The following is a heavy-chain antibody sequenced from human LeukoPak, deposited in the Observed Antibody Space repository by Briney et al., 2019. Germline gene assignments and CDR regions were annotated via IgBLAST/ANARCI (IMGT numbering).Heavy chain of an antibody. CDR3: ARDYAVGESFDI. CDR1: GFTFSSYW. Sequence: PGGSLRLSCAASGFTFSSYWMHWVRQAPGEGLVRVARITSDGSSTSHADSVKGRFTISRDNANNTLYLQMNSLRAEDTAVYYCARDYAVGESFDIWGQGTLVTVSS. CDR2: ITSDGSST. J-gene: IGHJ3*02. V-gene: IGHV3-74*01. D-gene: IGHD3-16*01.